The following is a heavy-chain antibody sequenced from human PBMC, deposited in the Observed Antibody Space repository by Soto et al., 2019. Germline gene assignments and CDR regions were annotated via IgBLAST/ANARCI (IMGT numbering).Heavy chain of an antibody. Sequence: PSETLSLTCTVSDGSIISDDYYWTWIRQSPGKGLEWIGYIYYSGSTYYNPSLKSRVAISVDTSKNQFSLKLNSLTAADTAVYYCVTSYSTSRYFDNWGQGTLVT. CDR2: IYYSGST. J-gene: IGHJ4*02. CDR1: DGSIISDDYY. D-gene: IGHD6-6*01. V-gene: IGHV4-30-4*01. CDR3: VTSYSTSRYFDN.